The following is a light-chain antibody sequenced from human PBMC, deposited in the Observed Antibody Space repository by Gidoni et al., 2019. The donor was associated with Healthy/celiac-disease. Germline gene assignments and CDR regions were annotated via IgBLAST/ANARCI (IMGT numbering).Light chain of an antibody. Sequence: EIVVTQSPGTLSLSPGDRATLSCRASQSVSSSYLAWYQQKPGQAPRLLIYGASSSATGIPDRFSGSGSWTAFTLTISRLEPEDFAVYYCQQYGSSPRVTFGQXTRLEIK. CDR1: QSVSSSY. J-gene: IGKJ5*01. CDR2: GAS. CDR3: QQYGSSPRVT. V-gene: IGKV3-20*01.